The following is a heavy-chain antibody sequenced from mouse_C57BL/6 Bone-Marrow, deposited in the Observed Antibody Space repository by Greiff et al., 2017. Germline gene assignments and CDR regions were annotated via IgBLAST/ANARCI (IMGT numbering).Heavy chain of an antibody. J-gene: IGHJ2*01. CDR2: IDPSDSYT. D-gene: IGHD1-1*01. Sequence: QVQLQQSGAELVMPGASVKLSCKASGYTFTSYWMHWVKQRPGQGLEWIGEIDPSDSYTNYNQKFKGKATLTVDKSSSTAYMQLRSLTSEDSAVYYCARRDYGGYWGQGTTLTVSS. CDR3: ARRDYGGY. V-gene: IGHV1-69*01. CDR1: GYTFTSYW.